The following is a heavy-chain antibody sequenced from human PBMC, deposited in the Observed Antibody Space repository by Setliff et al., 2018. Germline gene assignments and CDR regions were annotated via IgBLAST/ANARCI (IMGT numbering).Heavy chain of an antibody. Sequence: SETLSLTCTVSGGSISSYYWSWIRQPAGRALEWIGRIYASGDTNYNPSLTSRVTISRDTSQNQFSLKVNSVTAADTAVYYCTRLAARGYSYGSDYWGQGSLVTVS. CDR1: GGSISSYY. V-gene: IGHV4-4*07. CDR2: IYASGDT. J-gene: IGHJ4*02. D-gene: IGHD5-18*01. CDR3: TRLAARGYSYGSDY.